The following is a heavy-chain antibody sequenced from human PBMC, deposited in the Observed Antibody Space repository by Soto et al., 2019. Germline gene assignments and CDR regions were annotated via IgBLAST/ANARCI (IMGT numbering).Heavy chain of an antibody. Sequence: QVQLVQSGAEVKKPGSSVKVSCKASGGTFSSYAISWVRQAPGQGLEWMGGIIPISGTANYAQKFQGRVTITADESTSTAYMVLSSVRSEDTAMSYCARSQGSSTSLEIYYYYYYGMDVWGQGTTVTVSS. CDR3: ARSQGSSTSLEIYYYYYYGMDV. V-gene: IGHV1-69*01. D-gene: IGHD2-2*01. CDR2: IIPISGTA. J-gene: IGHJ6*02. CDR1: GGTFSSYA.